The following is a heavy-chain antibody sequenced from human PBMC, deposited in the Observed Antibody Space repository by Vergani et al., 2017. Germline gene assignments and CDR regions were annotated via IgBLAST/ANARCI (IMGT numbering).Heavy chain of an antibody. Sequence: QVQLVQSGAEVKKPGSSVKVSCKASGGTFSSYAISWVRQAPGQGLEWMGGIIPIFGTANYAQKFQGRVTITAYESTSTAYMELSSLRSEDTAVYYCARVLATRPDYYYYYMDVWGKGTTVTVSS. CDR3: ARVLATRPDYYYYYMDV. V-gene: IGHV1-69*01. CDR1: GGTFSSYA. CDR2: IIPIFGTA. J-gene: IGHJ6*03. D-gene: IGHD6-6*01.